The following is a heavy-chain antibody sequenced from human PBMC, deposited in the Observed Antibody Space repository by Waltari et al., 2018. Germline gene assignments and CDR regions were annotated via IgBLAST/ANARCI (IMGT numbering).Heavy chain of an antibody. CDR3: AILYYDNVWGSY. J-gene: IGHJ4*02. D-gene: IGHD3-16*01. CDR2: ITHDGSNR. V-gene: IGHV3-30-3*01. CDR1: GVTFSDST. Sequence: QVQLVESGGTVVQPGRSLRLSCAASGVTFSDSTIHWVRQAPGKGLEWVAVITHDGSNRHYADSVKGRFTISRDNSKNRLYLQMNSLRTEDTALYYCAILYYDNVWGSYWGQGTLVTVSS.